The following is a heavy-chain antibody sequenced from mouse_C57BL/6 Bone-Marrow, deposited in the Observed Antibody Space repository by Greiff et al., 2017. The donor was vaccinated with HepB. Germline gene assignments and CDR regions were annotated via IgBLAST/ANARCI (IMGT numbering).Heavy chain of an antibody. CDR2: IYPGDGDT. Sequence: VQLQQSGPELVKPGASVKISCKASGYAFSSSWMNWVKQRPGKGLEWIGRIYPGDGDTNYNGKFKGKATLTADKSSSTAYMQLSSLTSEDSAVYYCARRATVVYWYFDVWGTGTTVTVSS. CDR1: GYAFSSSW. V-gene: IGHV1-82*01. D-gene: IGHD1-1*01. CDR3: ARRATVVYWYFDV. J-gene: IGHJ1*03.